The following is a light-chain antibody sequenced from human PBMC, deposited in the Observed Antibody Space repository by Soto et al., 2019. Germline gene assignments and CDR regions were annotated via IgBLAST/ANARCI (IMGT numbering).Light chain of an antibody. CDR1: QSISSW. Sequence: DIQMTQSPSTLSASVGDRVTITCRASQSISSWLARYQQKPGKAPKLLIYKASSLESGVPSRFSGSGSGTEFTLTISSLQPDDFATYYCQQYNSYPWWTFGQGTKVEIK. CDR2: KAS. J-gene: IGKJ1*01. V-gene: IGKV1-5*03. CDR3: QQYNSYPWWT.